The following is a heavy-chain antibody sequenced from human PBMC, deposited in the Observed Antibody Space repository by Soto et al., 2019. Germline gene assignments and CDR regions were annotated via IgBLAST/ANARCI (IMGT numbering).Heavy chain of an antibody. Sequence: EVQLVESGGGLVQPGGSLRLSCAASGFTFSSYEMNWVRQAPGKGLEWVSYISSSGSTIYYADSVKGRFTISRDNAKNSLYLHMNSLRAEDTAVYYCARGAVRGVITYYYYYGMDVWGQGTTVTVSS. CDR2: ISSSGSTI. CDR3: ARGAVRGVITYYYYYGMDV. V-gene: IGHV3-48*03. CDR1: GFTFSSYE. J-gene: IGHJ6*02. D-gene: IGHD3-10*01.